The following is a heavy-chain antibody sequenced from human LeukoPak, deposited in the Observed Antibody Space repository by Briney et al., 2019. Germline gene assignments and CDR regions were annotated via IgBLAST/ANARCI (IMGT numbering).Heavy chain of an antibody. CDR1: GFTFSRHG. V-gene: IGHV3-23*01. J-gene: IGHJ4*02. Sequence: GGSLRLSCAGSGFTFSRHGMNWVRQAPGKGLEWVSGISPSGDITYYADSVKGRFSISRDNTKNSVYLQMNSLRGEDTGVYYCAMDSYGPDDYWGQGTLVTVSS. CDR2: ISPSGDIT. D-gene: IGHD5-18*01. CDR3: AMDSYGPDDY.